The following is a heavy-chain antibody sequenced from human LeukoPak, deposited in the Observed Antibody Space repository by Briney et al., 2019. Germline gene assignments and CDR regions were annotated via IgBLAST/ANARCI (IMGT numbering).Heavy chain of an antibody. CDR3: ARESRAGYDDVWESYRYTGLDY. CDR1: GFTFNNYA. CDR2: ISGSGGTT. Sequence: GGSVTLPCAASGFTFNNYAMTWVRQAPGKALEWLSAISGSGGTTLYADSVKGRFTISRDNAKKSLYLLMNSLRAEDTAVYYCARESRAGYDDVWESYRYTGLDYWGQGTLVTVSS. V-gene: IGHV3-23*01. J-gene: IGHJ4*02. D-gene: IGHD3-16*02.